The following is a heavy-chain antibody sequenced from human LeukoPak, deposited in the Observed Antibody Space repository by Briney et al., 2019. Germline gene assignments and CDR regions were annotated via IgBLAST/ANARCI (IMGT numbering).Heavy chain of an antibody. J-gene: IGHJ4*02. CDR3: ARDIGVGSRDIVLMVYAPHFDY. Sequence: GSLRLSCAASGFMFSAYWMSWIRQPPGKGLEWIGEINHSGSTNYNPSLKSRVTISVDTSKNQFSLKLSSVTAADTAVYYCARDIGVGSRDIVLMVYAPHFDYWGQGTLVTVSS. CDR1: GFMFSAYW. D-gene: IGHD2-8*01. CDR2: INHSGST. V-gene: IGHV4-34*01.